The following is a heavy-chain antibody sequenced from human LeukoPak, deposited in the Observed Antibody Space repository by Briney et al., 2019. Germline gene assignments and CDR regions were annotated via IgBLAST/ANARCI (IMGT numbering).Heavy chain of an antibody. V-gene: IGHV3-74*01. CDR1: GFTFSSYS. CDR3: VRGVLGDSDY. CDR2: MNSDGSTT. J-gene: IGHJ4*02. Sequence: GGSLRLSCAASGFTFSSYSMNWVRQAPGKGLVWVSRMNSDGSTTTYADSVKGRFTISRDNAKNTLFLQMDSLSVEDTAVYYCVRGVLGDSDYWGQGTLVTVSS. D-gene: IGHD3-3*01.